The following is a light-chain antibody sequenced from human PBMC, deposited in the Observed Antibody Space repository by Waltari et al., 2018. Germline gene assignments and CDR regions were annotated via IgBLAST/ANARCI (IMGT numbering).Light chain of an antibody. Sequence: QSALTQPPSASGAPGQRVTISCTGSSPNIGSNIATWYQQLPGTAPKLLVYGYDQRPSGVSDRFSGSKSGTSASLAISGLQPDDEADYYCAVWDDSLNCLVFGGGTKLTVL. CDR3: AVWDDSLNCLV. CDR2: GYD. CDR1: SPNIGSNI. J-gene: IGLJ2*01. V-gene: IGLV1-44*01.